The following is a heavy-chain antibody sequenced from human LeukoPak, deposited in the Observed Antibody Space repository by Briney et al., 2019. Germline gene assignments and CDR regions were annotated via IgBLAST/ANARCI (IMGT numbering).Heavy chain of an antibody. J-gene: IGHJ5*02. CDR1: GGSISSGSYY. Sequence: SETLSLTCNVSGGSISSGSYYWNWIRQPAGKGLEWIGRIYISGGTNYNSSLKSRVTISLDASKNQFSLKLSSVTAADTAVYYCAKDEPHLYSSSWNLNWFDPWGQGTLVTVSS. V-gene: IGHV4-61*02. CDR3: AKDEPHLYSSSWNLNWFDP. D-gene: IGHD6-13*01. CDR2: IYISGGT.